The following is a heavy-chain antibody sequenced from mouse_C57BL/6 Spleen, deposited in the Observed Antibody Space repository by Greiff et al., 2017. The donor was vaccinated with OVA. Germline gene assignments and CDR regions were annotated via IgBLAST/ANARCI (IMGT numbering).Heavy chain of an antibody. CDR1: GYTFTSYT. V-gene: IGHV1-4*01. Sequence: VMLVESGAELARPGASVKMSCKASGYTFTSYTMHWVKQRPGQGLEWIGYINPSSGYTKYNQKFKDKATLTADKSSSTAYMQLSSLTSEDSAVYYCARDEAFGFAYWGQGTLVTVSA. CDR3: ARDEAFGFAY. J-gene: IGHJ3*01. CDR2: INPSSGYT.